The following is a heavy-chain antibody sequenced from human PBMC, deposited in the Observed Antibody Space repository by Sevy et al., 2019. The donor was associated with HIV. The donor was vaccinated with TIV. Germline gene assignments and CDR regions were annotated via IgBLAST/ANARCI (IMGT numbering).Heavy chain of an antibody. V-gene: IGHV4-38-2*01. D-gene: IGHD2-21*02. CDR2: FYHNGNT. Sequence: SETLSLTCAVSGYSISSVYYWAWFRQPPGMGLEWIGIFYHNGNTYYNPSLESRVTVSVGTSKNQFSLKLSSVTAADTAVYYCGRMSGDWQYNWLDPWGQGILVTVSS. J-gene: IGHJ5*02. CDR3: GRMSGDWQYNWLDP. CDR1: GYSISSVYY.